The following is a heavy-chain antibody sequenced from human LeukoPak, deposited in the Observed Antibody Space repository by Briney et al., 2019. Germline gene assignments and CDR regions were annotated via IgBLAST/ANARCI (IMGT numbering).Heavy chain of an antibody. CDR2: INHSGST. J-gene: IGHJ4*02. Sequence: SETLSLTCAVYGGSFSGYYWSWIRQPPGKGLEWIGEINHSGSTNYNPSLKSRVTISVDTSKSQFSLKLSSVTAADTAVYYCARHIAVAGTSWGQGTLVTVSS. V-gene: IGHV4-34*01. CDR1: GGSFSGYY. CDR3: ARHIAVAGTS. D-gene: IGHD6-19*01.